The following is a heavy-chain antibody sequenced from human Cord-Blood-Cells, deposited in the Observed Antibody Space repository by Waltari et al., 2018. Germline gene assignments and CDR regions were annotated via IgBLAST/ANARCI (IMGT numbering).Heavy chain of an antibody. Sequence: QVQLKESDPGLVKTSETLSLTCTVSGGSISRNYWSWIWPAAGKGMEWIGRIYTSGSTNYNPSLKSRVTMSVDTSKNQFSLKLSSVTAADTAVYYCARDNATTVTTNWFDPWGQGTLVTVSS. V-gene: IGHV4-4*07. CDR1: GGSISRNY. CDR2: IYTSGST. J-gene: IGHJ5*02. CDR3: ARDNATTVTTNWFDP. D-gene: IGHD4-4*01.